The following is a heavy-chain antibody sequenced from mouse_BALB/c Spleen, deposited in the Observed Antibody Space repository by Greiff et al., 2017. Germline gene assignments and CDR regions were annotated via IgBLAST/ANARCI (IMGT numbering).Heavy chain of an antibody. J-gene: IGHJ3*01. CDR1: GYSFTGYY. CDR2: ISCYNGAT. Sequence: LVKTGASVKISCKASGYSFTGYYMHWVKQSHGKSLEWIGYISCYNGATSYNQKFKGKATLTADKSSSTAYMQLSSLTSEDSAVYYCARSYDYDFAYWGQGTLVTVSA. CDR3: ARSYDYDFAY. V-gene: IGHV1S34*01. D-gene: IGHD2-4*01.